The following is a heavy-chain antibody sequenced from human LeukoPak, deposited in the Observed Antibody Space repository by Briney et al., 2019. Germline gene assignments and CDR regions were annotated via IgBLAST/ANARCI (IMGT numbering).Heavy chain of an antibody. D-gene: IGHD2/OR15-2a*01. J-gene: IGHJ3*02. CDR2: ISSSSSYI. CDR1: GFTFSSYS. Sequence: GGSLRLSCAASGFTFSSYSMNWVRQAPGKGLEWVSSISSSSSYIYYADSVKGRFTISRDNAKNSLYLQMNSLRAEDTAVYYCARDLSPGDEAFDIWGQGTMVTVSS. V-gene: IGHV3-21*01. CDR3: ARDLSPGDEAFDI.